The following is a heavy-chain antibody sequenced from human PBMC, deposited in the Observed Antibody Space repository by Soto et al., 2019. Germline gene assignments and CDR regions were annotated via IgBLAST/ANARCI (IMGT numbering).Heavy chain of an antibody. V-gene: IGHV1-18*04. J-gene: IGHJ4*02. Sequence: QVQLVQSGAEVKKPGASVKVSCKASGYIFSTYGITWVRQAPGQGLEWMGSISTNNGNTDYGQILQGRLTMTIDTSTTTAYMEVRGLRYDDTALYYCARYSHGGNAADFDYWGQGTLVTVSS. D-gene: IGHD3-9*01. CDR1: GYIFSTYG. CDR2: ISTNNGNT. CDR3: ARYSHGGNAADFDY.